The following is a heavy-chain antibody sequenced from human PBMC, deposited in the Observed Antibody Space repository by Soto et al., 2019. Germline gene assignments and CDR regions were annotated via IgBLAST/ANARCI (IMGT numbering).Heavy chain of an antibody. J-gene: IGHJ4*02. D-gene: IGHD3-3*01. CDR1: GYSFTNFH. V-gene: IGHV1-46*01. CDR3: ARDALTLRFLKTLDY. CDR2: IDPSGGIT. Sequence: ASVKVSCKASGYSFTNFHIHWVRQAPGQGLEWMGMIDPSGGITRDAQRLQGRITMTRDASTSTVYMELRSLTSEDTAVYYCARDALTLRFLKTLDYWGQGTLVTVSS.